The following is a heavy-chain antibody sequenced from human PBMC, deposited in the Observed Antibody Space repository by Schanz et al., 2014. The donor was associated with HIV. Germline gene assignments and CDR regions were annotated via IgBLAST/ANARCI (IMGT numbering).Heavy chain of an antibody. CDR3: AASMYNGSYGTHYHFDL. V-gene: IGHV1-69*12. CDR1: GGTFTNYA. Sequence: QVQLVQSGAEVKKPGSSVMVSCKTSGGTFTNYAISWVRQAPGQGLQWMGGIIPFFGTANYAQTLQGRLTITADESTGTAYMDLTSLRYEDTALYYCAASMYNGSYGTHYHFDLWGRGTLVTVSS. D-gene: IGHD1-26*01. J-gene: IGHJ2*01. CDR2: IIPFFGTA.